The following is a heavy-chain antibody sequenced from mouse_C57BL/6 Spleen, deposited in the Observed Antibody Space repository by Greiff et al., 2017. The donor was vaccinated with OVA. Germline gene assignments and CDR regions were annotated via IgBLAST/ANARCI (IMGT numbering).Heavy chain of an antibody. CDR2: ISSGSSTI. J-gene: IGHJ3*01. CDR1: GFTFSDYG. V-gene: IGHV5-17*01. CDR3: ARPGDGYYNAWFAY. Sequence: EVMLVESGGGLVKPGGSLKLSCAASGFTFSDYGMHWVRQAPEKGLEWVAYISSGSSTIYSADTVKGRFTISRDNAKNTLFLQMTSLRSEDTAMYYCARPGDGYYNAWFAYWGQGTLVTVSA. D-gene: IGHD2-3*01.